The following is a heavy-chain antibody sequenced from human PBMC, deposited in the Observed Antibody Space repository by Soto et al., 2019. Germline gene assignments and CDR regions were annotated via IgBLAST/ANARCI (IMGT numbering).Heavy chain of an antibody. V-gene: IGHV4-30-2*01. CDR3: ARAPAGPSPRWDV. D-gene: IGHD3-10*01. CDR1: GGSISSGDYP. J-gene: IGHJ6*02. Sequence: PSETLSLTCTVSGGSISSGDYPWSWIRQPPGKGLEWIGYMYGAGLTYYNPSLKSRVTISVDKSKNQFSLNLSSVTAADTALYYCARAPAGPSPRWDVWGQGTTVTVSS. CDR2: MYGAGLT.